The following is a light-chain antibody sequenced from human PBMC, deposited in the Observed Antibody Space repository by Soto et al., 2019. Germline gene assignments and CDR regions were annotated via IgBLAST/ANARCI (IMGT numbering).Light chain of an antibody. CDR1: SSDVGAYDY. CDR2: EVI. CDR3: SSFATTNNNV. V-gene: IGLV2-8*01. Sequence: QSALTQPPSASGSPGQSVSISCTGTSSDVGAYDYVSWYQQHPGKAPKLLIYEVIKRPSGVPDRFSGSKSGNTASLTVSGLQAEDEADYYCSSFATTNNNVFGTGTKLTVL. J-gene: IGLJ1*01.